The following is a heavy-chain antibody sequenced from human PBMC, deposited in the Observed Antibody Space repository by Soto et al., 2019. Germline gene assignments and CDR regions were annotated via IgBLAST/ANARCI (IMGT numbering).Heavy chain of an antibody. Sequence: GGSLRLSCAASGVTFSNTWMSWVRRAPGKGLEWVGRNKSKTDGGTTDYAAPVKGRFTISRDDSKNTLYLQMNSLKTEDTAVYYCTTELTSTTYYDILTGHLNTFDYWGQGTLVTVSS. CDR3: TTELTSTTYYDILTGHLNTFDY. D-gene: IGHD3-9*01. J-gene: IGHJ4*02. V-gene: IGHV3-15*01. CDR1: GVTFSNTW. CDR2: NKSKTDGGTT.